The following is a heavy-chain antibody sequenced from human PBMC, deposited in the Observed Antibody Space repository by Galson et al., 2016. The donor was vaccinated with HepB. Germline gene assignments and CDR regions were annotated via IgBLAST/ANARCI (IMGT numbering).Heavy chain of an antibody. J-gene: IGHJ4*02. V-gene: IGHV1-46*01. Sequence: SVKVSCKGSGDTFSKHGINWVRRAPGQGLEWMGVINPSGGSTKDAQKFHGRVTMTRDTSTSTVYMELSSLRSEDTAVYFCARGGYYDSSGSLRYWGQGTLVTVSS. CDR1: GDTFSKHG. CDR2: INPSGGST. CDR3: ARGGYYDSSGSLRY. D-gene: IGHD3-22*01.